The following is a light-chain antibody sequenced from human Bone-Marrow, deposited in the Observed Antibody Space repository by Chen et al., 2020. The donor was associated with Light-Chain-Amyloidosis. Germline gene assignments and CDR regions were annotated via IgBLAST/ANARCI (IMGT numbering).Light chain of an antibody. Sequence: YVLTQAPSVSVAPGKTARITCGGNNIGRKSVHWYQQKPGQAPVVVIYNDSDRPSGIPERFSGSNSGNTATLTISRVEAGDEADYYCQVWDSSSDHRVFGGGTKLTVL. CDR2: NDS. CDR1: NIGRKS. CDR3: QVWDSSSDHRV. V-gene: IGLV3-21*04. J-gene: IGLJ3*02.